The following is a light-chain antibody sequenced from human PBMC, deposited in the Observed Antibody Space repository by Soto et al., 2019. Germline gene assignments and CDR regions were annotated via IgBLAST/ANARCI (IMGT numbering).Light chain of an antibody. CDR3: QQYGSSPQA. CDR1: QSVSSF. CDR2: DAS. V-gene: IGKV3-20*01. J-gene: IGKJ1*01. Sequence: ESVLTQSPGTLSLSPGERATLSCRASQSVSSFLAWYQQKPGQAPRLLIYDASSRATGIPDRFSGSGSGTDFTLTISRLEPEDFAVYYCQQYGSSPQAFGQGTTGDIK.